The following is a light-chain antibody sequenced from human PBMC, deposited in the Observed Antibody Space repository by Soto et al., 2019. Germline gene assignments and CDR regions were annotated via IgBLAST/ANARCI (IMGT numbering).Light chain of an antibody. Sequence: IQLTQSPSTLSASLVDSVTITCRASQSISNRLACYQQKPGTAPKVLIYDASSLESGVTSRFSGSGSATEFILTISSLQHDDFATYHCQHYGGVWTFGQGTKVDI. V-gene: IGKV1-5*01. CDR1: QSISNR. J-gene: IGKJ1*01. CDR2: DAS. CDR3: QHYGGVWT.